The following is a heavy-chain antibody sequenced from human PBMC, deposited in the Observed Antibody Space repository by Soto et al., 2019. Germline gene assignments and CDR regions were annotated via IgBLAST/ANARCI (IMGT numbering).Heavy chain of an antibody. J-gene: IGHJ5*02. D-gene: IGHD1-26*01. CDR3: ATQGVGGSYVYTFDP. V-gene: IGHV4-39*01. Sequence: QLHLRESGPGLVKPSETLSLTCTVSGGSITSSSYYWGWIRQPPGKGLEWIGSIYYSGSTYYNPSLKSRVTISVATSQNQFSLKLSSVTAADTAVYYCATQGVGGSYVYTFDPWGQGTLVTVSS. CDR2: IYYSGST. CDR1: GGSITSSSYY.